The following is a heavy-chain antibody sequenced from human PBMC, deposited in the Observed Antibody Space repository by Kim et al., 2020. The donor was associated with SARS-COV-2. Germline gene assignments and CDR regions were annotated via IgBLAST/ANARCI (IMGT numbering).Heavy chain of an antibody. CDR2: IYYSGST. D-gene: IGHD6-13*01. Sequence: SETLSLTCTVSGGSISSSSYYWGWIRQPPGKGLEWIGSIYYSGSTYYNPSLKSRVTISVDTSKNQFSLKLSSVTAADTAVYYCASRKHYSSSWPDYYYYYGMDVWGQGTTVTVSS. CDR1: GGSISSSSYY. J-gene: IGHJ6*02. CDR3: ASRKHYSSSWPDYYYYYGMDV. V-gene: IGHV4-39*01.